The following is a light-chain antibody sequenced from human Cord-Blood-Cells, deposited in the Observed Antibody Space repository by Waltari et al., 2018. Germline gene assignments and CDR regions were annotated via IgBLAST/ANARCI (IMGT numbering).Light chain of an antibody. CDR1: SSDVGGYNY. Sequence: QSALTQPASVSGSPGQSIPISCPGTSSDVGGYNYVSWYQQHPGKAPKLMIYEVSNRPSGVSNRFSGSKSGNTASLTISGLQAEDEADYYCSSYTSSSTLGFGGGTKLTVL. CDR3: SSYTSSSTLG. V-gene: IGLV2-14*01. J-gene: IGLJ2*01. CDR2: EVS.